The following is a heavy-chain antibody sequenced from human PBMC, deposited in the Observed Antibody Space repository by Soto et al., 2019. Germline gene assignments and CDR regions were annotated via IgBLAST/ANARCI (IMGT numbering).Heavy chain of an antibody. CDR3: ARGGLEDWYFDL. Sequence: EVQLLESGGGLVQPGGSLRLSCAAPGFTFSSYAMGWVRQAPGKGLEWVSGIRGRGDSTNYADSVKGRFTISRDNSKNTRYQQMNSLRAEDTAVYYCARGGLEDWYFDLWGRGTLVTVSS. V-gene: IGHV3-23*01. J-gene: IGHJ2*01. CDR2: IRGRGDST. CDR1: GFTFSSYA.